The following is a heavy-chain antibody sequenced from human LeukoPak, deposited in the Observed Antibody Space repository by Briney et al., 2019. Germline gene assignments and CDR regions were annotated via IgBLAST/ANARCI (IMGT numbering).Heavy chain of an antibody. CDR3: ARVLTYGSRTYYFDY. D-gene: IGHD3-10*01. V-gene: IGHV4-59*01. CDR1: GGSISSYY. Sequence: PSETLSLTCTVSGGSISSYYWSWIRQPAGKGLEWIGYIYYSGSTNYNPSLKSRVTISLDTSKNQFSLKLSSVTAADTAVHYCARVLTYGSRTYYFDYWGQGTLVTVSS. J-gene: IGHJ4*02. CDR2: IYYSGST.